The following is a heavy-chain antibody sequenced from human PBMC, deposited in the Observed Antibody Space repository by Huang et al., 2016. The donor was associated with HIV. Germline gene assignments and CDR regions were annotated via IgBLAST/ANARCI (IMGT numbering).Heavy chain of an antibody. Sequence: QVQLVESGGGVVQPGRSLRLSCAASRFTFSNYAMHWVRQAPGKVLELVAVISYDGSNKYYTDSVKGLFTSSRDNSKNTLYLQMNSLRAEDTAVYYCARDLWLRDLYYYYYMDVWGKGTTVTVSS. CDR3: ARDLWLRDLYYYYYMDV. CDR2: ISYDGSNK. V-gene: IGHV3-30*10. CDR1: RFTFSNYA. J-gene: IGHJ6*03. D-gene: IGHD5-12*01.